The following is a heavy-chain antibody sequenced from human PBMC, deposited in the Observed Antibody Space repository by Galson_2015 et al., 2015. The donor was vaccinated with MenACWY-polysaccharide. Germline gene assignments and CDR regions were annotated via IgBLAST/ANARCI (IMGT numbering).Heavy chain of an antibody. CDR1: GYTFANYG. J-gene: IGHJ4*02. D-gene: IGHD6-19*01. CDR3: AKDRSTGWYGY. Sequence: SVKVSCKASGYTFANYGISWLRQAPGQGLEWMGWISASSGFTNYAQKLQGRVIMTTDTSTSTAYMELRSLRSDDTATYYCAKDRSTGWYGYWGQGTLVTVSS. V-gene: IGHV1-18*01. CDR2: ISASSGFT.